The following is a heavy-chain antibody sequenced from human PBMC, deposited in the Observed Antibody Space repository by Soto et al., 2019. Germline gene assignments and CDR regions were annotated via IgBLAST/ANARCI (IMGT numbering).Heavy chain of an antibody. CDR3: VKYYFDSSGYYGLNAFDI. CDR2: ISSNGGST. V-gene: IGHV3-64D*06. D-gene: IGHD3-22*01. Sequence: GVLRLSCAASGFSFSSHWMSWVRQAPGKGLEYVSTISSNGGSTYYADSVKGRFTISRDNSKNTLYLQMSSLRAEDTAVYYCVKYYFDSSGYYGLNAFDIWGQGTMVTVSS. CDR1: GFSFSSHW. J-gene: IGHJ3*02.